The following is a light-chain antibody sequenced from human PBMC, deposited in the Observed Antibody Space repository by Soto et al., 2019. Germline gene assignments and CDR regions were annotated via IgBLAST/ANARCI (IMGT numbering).Light chain of an antibody. J-gene: IGKJ4*01. V-gene: IGKV3-15*01. CDR2: GAS. CDR1: QSVSSN. Sequence: EIVMTQSPATLSVSPGERATLSCRASQSVSSNLARYQQKPGQAPRLLIYGASTRATGIPARFSGSGSGTEFTLTIRSLQSEDFAVYYCQQYNNWPLTFGGGTKV. CDR3: QQYNNWPLT.